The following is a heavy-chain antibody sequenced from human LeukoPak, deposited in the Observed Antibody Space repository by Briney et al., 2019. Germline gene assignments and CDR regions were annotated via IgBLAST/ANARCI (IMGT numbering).Heavy chain of an antibody. CDR3: ARDWELGH. D-gene: IGHD1-26*01. CDR2: IYENGRT. Sequence: SETLSLTCTVSGGSIGNFFWSWIRQSPGEGLEWVGFIYENGRTSYNPSLKSRVTISVDMSKNQFSLRLTSMTAADTAVYYCARDWELGHWGRGILVTVTS. CDR1: GGSIGNFF. J-gene: IGHJ4*02. V-gene: IGHV4-59*01.